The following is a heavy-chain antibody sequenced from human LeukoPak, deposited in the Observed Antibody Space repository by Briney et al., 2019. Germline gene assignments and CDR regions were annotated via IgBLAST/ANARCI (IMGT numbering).Heavy chain of an antibody. CDR3: ARITYYYDSSGRGGPV. CDR2: LYYTGST. D-gene: IGHD3-22*01. Sequence: PSETLSLTCTVSGGSISSGNYYWGWIRQPPGKGLEWIGSLYYTGSTHYNASLKSRITISGDTSKNQFSLKLSSVTVADTAVYYCARITYYYDSSGRGGPVWGQGTLVTVSS. CDR1: GGSISSGNYY. V-gene: IGHV4-39*01. J-gene: IGHJ4*02.